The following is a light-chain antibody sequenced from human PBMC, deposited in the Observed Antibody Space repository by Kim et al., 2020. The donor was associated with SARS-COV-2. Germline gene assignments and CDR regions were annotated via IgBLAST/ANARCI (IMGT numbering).Light chain of an antibody. CDR3: QQTLNSPT. Sequence: VSSSVGDVGTVTGRATYGVFKYLAWYQQKPGKAPKLLISDTSSLQSGVPSRFSGSGSGTEFTLTITSLQPDDVASYYCQQTLNSPTFGGGTKLEI. CDR1: YGVFKY. V-gene: IGKV1-12*01. CDR2: DTS. J-gene: IGKJ4*01.